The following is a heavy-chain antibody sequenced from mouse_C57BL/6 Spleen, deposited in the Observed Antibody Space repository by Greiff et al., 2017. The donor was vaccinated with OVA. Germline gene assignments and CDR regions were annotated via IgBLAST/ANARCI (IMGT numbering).Heavy chain of an antibody. D-gene: IGHD1-1*01. CDR2: IRSKSNNYAT. V-gene: IGHV10-1*01. CDR3: VRHELLEDYFDY. CDR1: GFSFNTYA. J-gene: IGHJ2*01. Sequence: VQLVESGGGLVQPKGSLKLSCAASGFSFNTYAMNWVRQAPGKGLEWVARIRSKSNNYATYYADSVKDRFTISRDDSESMLYLQMNNLKTEDTAMYYCVRHELLEDYFDYWGQGTTLTVSS.